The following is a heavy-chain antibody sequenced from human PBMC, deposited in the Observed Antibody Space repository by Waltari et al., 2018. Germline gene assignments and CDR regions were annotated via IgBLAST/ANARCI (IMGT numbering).Heavy chain of an antibody. CDR2: INHSGST. Sequence: QVQLQQWGAGLLKPSETLSLTCAVYGGSFSGYYWSWIRQPPGKGLEWIGEINHSGSTTSNPSLKSRVTISVDTSKNQFSLKLSSVTAADTAVYYCARWVIMVYWGQGTLVTVSS. V-gene: IGHV4-34*01. CDR3: ARWVIMVY. D-gene: IGHD3-3*01. J-gene: IGHJ4*02. CDR1: GGSFSGYY.